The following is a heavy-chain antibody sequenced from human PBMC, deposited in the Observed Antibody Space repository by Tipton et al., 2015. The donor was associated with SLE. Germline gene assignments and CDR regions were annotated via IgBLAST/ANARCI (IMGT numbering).Heavy chain of an antibody. J-gene: IGHJ4*02. CDR1: GGSISTTPYY. Sequence: TLSLTCTVSGGSISTTPYYWGWIRQPPGKGLEWIAYFYYSGGTYYNPSLKSRVTMSVDTSKNQFSLKLSSVTAVDTAVYYCARTLGVGYCSGGACFEPFDSWGQGTLVTVSS. CDR3: ARTLGVGYCSGGACFEPFDS. D-gene: IGHD2-15*01. V-gene: IGHV4-39*07. CDR2: FYYSGGT.